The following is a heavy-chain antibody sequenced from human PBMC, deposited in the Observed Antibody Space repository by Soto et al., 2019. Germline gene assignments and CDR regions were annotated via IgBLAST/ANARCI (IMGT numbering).Heavy chain of an antibody. CDR1: GYTFSNYG. D-gene: IGHD6-19*01. CDR2: ISGHNGNT. CDR3: SRFIMVGGWFDPNYYHGMDV. V-gene: IGHV1-18*01. Sequence: QVQLVQSGAEVKKPGASVTVSCKTSGYTFSNYGINWVRQAPGQGLEWMGWISGHNGNTNSAQTVQGRVTMTTDTSTGTVYMELRSLKSDDTAIYYCSRFIMVGGWFDPNYYHGMDVWGQGTTVTVSS. J-gene: IGHJ6*02.